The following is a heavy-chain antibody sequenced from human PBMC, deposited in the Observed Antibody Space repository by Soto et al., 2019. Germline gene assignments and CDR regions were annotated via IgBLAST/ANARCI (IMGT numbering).Heavy chain of an antibody. V-gene: IGHV4-30-4*01. J-gene: IGHJ4*02. D-gene: IGHD6-6*01. CDR1: GGSISSGDYY. CDR3: ARAGSSIATRPFDY. CDR2: IYYSGST. Sequence: QVQLQESGPGLVKPSQTLSLTCTVSGGSISSGDYYWSWIRQPPGKGLGWIGYIYYSGSTYYNPSRKRRVTISLDTSKNQLSLKLSSATAADTAVYYCARAGSSIATRPFDYWGQGTLVTVSS.